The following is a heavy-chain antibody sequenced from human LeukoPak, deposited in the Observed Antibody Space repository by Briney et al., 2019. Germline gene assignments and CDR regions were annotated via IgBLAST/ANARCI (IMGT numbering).Heavy chain of an antibody. CDR1: VGTFSRYA. CDR2: IIPIFGTA. J-gene: IGHJ3*02. D-gene: IGHD3-22*01. V-gene: IGHV1-69*01. CDR3: ARDWPPRAGFYDSSGYFDAFDI. Sequence: AVKISCKGCVGTFSRYAISWVRQAPGQGVEWVGGIIPIFGTANYAQKFQGRVTITADQYTSTAYIEQSSLKSEDTAVYYCARDWPPRAGFYDSSGYFDAFDIWGQGTMVTVSS.